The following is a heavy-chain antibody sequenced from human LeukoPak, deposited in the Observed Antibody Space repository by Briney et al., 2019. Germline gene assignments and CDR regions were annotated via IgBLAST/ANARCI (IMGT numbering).Heavy chain of an antibody. V-gene: IGHV4-59*08. CDR1: GGSISSYY. CDR2: IYYSGST. D-gene: IGHD6-19*01. Sequence: SETLSPTCTVSGGSISSYYWSWIRQPPGKGLEWIGYIYYSGSTNYNPSLKSRVTISVDTSKNQFSLKLSSVTAADTAVYYCARGAVAVDYWGQGTLVTVSS. J-gene: IGHJ4*02. CDR3: ARGAVAVDY.